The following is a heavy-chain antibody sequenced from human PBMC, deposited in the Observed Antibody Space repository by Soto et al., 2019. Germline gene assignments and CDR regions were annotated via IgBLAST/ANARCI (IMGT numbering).Heavy chain of an antibody. D-gene: IGHD2-21*02. V-gene: IGHV1-3*05. Sequence: QVQLVQSGAEEKKPGASVKVSCKASGYTFTSYAMHWVRQAPGQRLEWMGWINAGNGNTKYSQKFQGRVTITRNTHASTAYRGQSSPRSEDTDVDYCRRGIVVVTALDYWGQGALGSVAS. J-gene: IGHJ4*02. CDR3: RRGIVVVTALDY. CDR1: GYTFTSYA. CDR2: INAGNGNT.